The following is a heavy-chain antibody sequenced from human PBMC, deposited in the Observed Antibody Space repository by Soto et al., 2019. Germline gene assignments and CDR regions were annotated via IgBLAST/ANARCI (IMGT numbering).Heavy chain of an antibody. CDR1: GFTFSNYA. D-gene: IGHD2-21*02. CDR3: AKGRESVVTATPPSDY. Sequence: QVQLVESGGGVVQPGRSLRLSCAASGFTFSNYAMHWVRQAPGKGLEWVAVISYDGNNKYSADSVKGRFSISRDNSRNTLYLQMNSLRAEDTAVYYCAKGRESVVTATPPSDYWGQGTLVTVSS. CDR2: ISYDGNNK. J-gene: IGHJ4*02. V-gene: IGHV3-30*18.